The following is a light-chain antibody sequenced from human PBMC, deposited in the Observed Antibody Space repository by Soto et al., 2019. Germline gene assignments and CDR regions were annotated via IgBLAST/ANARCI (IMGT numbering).Light chain of an antibody. CDR1: QSVSSSY. CDR2: GAS. Sequence: EIVLTQSPGTLSLSPGERVTLSCRASQSVSSSYLAWYQQKPGQAPRLLIYGASSRATGIPDRFSGSGSGTDFTLTIIRLEPEDFAVDYCQQFGSSPPWTFGQGTKVEIK. CDR3: QQFGSSPPWT. J-gene: IGKJ1*01. V-gene: IGKV3-20*01.